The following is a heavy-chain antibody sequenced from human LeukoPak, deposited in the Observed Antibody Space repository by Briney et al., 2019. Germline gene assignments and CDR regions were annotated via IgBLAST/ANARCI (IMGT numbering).Heavy chain of an antibody. D-gene: IGHD6-13*01. J-gene: IGHJ4*02. CDR1: GFTFSSYG. Sequence: GGSLRLSFAASGFTFSSYGMHWVRQAPGKGLEWVAVISYDGSNKYYADSVKGRFTISRDNSKNTLYLQMNSLRAEDTAVYYCAKDGSVAAADYYFDYWGQGTLVTVSS. CDR3: AKDGSVAAADYYFDY. V-gene: IGHV3-30*18. CDR2: ISYDGSNK.